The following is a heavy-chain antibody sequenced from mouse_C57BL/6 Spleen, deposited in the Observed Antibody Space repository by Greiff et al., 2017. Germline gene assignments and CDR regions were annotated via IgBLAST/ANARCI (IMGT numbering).Heavy chain of an antibody. V-gene: IGHV1-55*01. CDR2: IYPGSGST. CDR3: ARGGGYSNYGVYYAMDY. J-gene: IGHJ4*01. CDR1: GYTFTSYW. Sequence: QVQLQQPGAELVKPGASVKMSCKASGYTFTSYWITWVKQRPGQGLEWIGDIYPGSGSTNYNEKFKSKATLAVDTSYSTAYMQLSSLKSEDSAVYYCARGGGYSNYGVYYAMDYWGQGTSVTVSS. D-gene: IGHD2-5*01.